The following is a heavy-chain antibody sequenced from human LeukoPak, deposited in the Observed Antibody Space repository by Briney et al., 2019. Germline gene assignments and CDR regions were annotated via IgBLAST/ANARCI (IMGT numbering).Heavy chain of an antibody. J-gene: IGHJ4*02. Sequence: SEILSLTCAVYGGSFSGYYWSWIRQPPGKGLEWIGEINHSGSTNYNPSLKSRVTISVDTSKNQFSLKLSPVTAADTAVYYCARGRSWYTVDLGYWGQGTLVTVSS. D-gene: IGHD6-13*01. CDR2: INHSGST. CDR1: GGSFSGYY. V-gene: IGHV4-34*01. CDR3: ARGRSWYTVDLGY.